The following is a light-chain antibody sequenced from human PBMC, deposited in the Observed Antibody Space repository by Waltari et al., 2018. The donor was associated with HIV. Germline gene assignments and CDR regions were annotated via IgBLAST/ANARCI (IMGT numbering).Light chain of an antibody. V-gene: IGLV2-14*01. J-gene: IGLJ2*01. Sequence: SALTQPASVSGSPGRSVTIACAGDKSDRGMYDLVFWYQQDPGKAPQLIIYHVNTLPSGISNRFTRPNSGNTASLTISALQGDDEADYYCPSYTDSDTLLFAGWTKLTVL. CDR1: KSDRGMYDL. CDR2: HVN. CDR3: PSYTDSDTLL.